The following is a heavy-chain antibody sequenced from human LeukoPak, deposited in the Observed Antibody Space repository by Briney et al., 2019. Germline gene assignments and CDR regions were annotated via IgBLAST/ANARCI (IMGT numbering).Heavy chain of an antibody. D-gene: IGHD3-22*01. Sequence: GGSLRLSCAASGFTFSHYWMSWVRQAPGKGLEWVANIKQDGSEKYYVDSVKGRFTISRDNAKNSLYLQMNGLRAEDTAVYYCAADSSGCYWALWGQGTLVTVSS. V-gene: IGHV3-7*01. CDR2: IKQDGSEK. CDR3: AADSSGCYWAL. CDR1: GFTFSHYW. J-gene: IGHJ1*01.